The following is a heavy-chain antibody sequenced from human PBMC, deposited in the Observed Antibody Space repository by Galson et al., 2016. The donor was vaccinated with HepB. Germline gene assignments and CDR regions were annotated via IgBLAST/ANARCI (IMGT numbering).Heavy chain of an antibody. CDR1: GGSFSSYA. CDR2: MFPLFSIT. D-gene: IGHD3-10*01. V-gene: IGHV1-69*13. J-gene: IGHJ4*02. CDR3: ARGYGSGTYYIIPEFDS. Sequence: SVKVSCKASGGSFSSYAISWVRQAPGQGLEWMGGMFPLFSITEYAQKFQGRLTITADEPTSTFHMELSSLKSEDTAVYYCARGYGSGTYYIIPEFDSWGQGTLVTVSS.